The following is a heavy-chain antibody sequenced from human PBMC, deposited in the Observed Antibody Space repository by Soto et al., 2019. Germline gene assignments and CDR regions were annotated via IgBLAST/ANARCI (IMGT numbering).Heavy chain of an antibody. Sequence: PGGSLRLSCAASGFTFSSYGMHWVRQAPGKGLEWVAVISYDGSNKYYADSVKGRFTISRDNSKNTLYLQMNSLRAEDTAVYYCAKGMYSSNWYSRYYYYGMDVWGQGTTVTVSS. CDR2: ISYDGSNK. D-gene: IGHD6-13*01. CDR1: GFTFSSYG. J-gene: IGHJ6*02. V-gene: IGHV3-30*18. CDR3: AKGMYSSNWYSRYYYYGMDV.